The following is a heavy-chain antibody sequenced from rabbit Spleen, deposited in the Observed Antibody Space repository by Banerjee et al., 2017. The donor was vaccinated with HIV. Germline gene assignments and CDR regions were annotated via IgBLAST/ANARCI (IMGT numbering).Heavy chain of an antibody. V-gene: IGHV1S40*01. Sequence: QSLEESGGDLVKPGASLTLTCTASGFSFSSRFYMCWVRQAPGKGLEWIACIGGGSGNTNYANWAKGRFTISKTSSTTVTLQMTSLTAADTATYFCARGGYTYGVGFYPYPSGNFKLWGQGTLVTVS. CDR2: IGGGSGNT. CDR3: ARGGYTYGVGFYPYPSGNFKL. J-gene: IGHJ4*01. CDR1: GFSFSSRFY. D-gene: IGHD6-1*01.